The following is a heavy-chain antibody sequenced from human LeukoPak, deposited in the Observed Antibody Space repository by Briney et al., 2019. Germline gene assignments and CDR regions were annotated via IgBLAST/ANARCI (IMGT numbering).Heavy chain of an antibody. J-gene: IGHJ6*04. CDR3: ARYYYYGSGSYYNSDYYYYGMDV. CDR2: IIPIFGTA. D-gene: IGHD3-10*01. Sequence: ASVKVSCKASGGTFSSYAISWVRQAPGQGLEWMGGIIPIFGTANYAQKFQGRVTITADKSTSTAYMELSSLRSEDTAVYYCARYYYYGSGSYYNSDYYYYGMDVWGKGITVTVSS. V-gene: IGHV1-69*06. CDR1: GGTFSSYA.